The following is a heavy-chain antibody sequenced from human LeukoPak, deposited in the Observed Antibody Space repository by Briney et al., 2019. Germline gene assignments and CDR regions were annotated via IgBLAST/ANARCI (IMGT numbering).Heavy chain of an antibody. CDR3: ARQGYPAPLDY. Sequence: SETLSLTCTVSGGSISSSFYYWGWIRQPPGKGPEWIGSIYYSGSTYYNPSLKSRVTISVDTSKNQFSLKLSSVTVADTAIYYCARQGYPAPLDYWGQGTLVTVSS. D-gene: IGHD6-13*01. CDR1: GGSISSSFYY. CDR2: IYYSGST. V-gene: IGHV4-39*01. J-gene: IGHJ4*02.